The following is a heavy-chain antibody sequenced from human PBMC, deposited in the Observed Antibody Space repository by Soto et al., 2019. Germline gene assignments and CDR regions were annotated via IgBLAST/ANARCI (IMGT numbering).Heavy chain of an antibody. D-gene: IGHD5-12*01. Sequence: PGESLKISCAASGFTFSSYAMSWVRQAPGKGLEWVSAISGSGGSTYYADSVKGRFTISRDNSKNTLYLQMNSLRAEDTAVYYCAKEIVDIVATWFDIWGQGTMVTVSS. CDR1: GFTFSSYA. V-gene: IGHV3-23*01. J-gene: IGHJ3*02. CDR3: AKEIVDIVATWFDI. CDR2: ISGSGGST.